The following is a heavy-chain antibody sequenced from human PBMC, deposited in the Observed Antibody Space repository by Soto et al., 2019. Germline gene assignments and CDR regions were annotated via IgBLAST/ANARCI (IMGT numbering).Heavy chain of an antibody. CDR3: ARDRSDNSNYYDAFDI. J-gene: IGHJ3*02. CDR1: GGSVSSGGHY. V-gene: IGHV4-61*08. CDR2: ISDTGTT. D-gene: IGHD1-7*01. Sequence: QVQLQESGPGLVKPSETLSLTCSVSGGSVSSGGHYWSWIRQPPGKGLEWIAYISDTGTTNYNPSLKSRFTISLDMSKNRVSLRLDSVTAADTAVYYCARDRSDNSNYYDAFDIWCQGTMVTVSS.